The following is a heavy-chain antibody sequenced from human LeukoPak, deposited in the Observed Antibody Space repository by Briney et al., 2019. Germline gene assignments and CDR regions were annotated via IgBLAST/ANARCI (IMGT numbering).Heavy chain of an antibody. CDR2: ISAYNGNT. CDR3: ARDLFSEYSSSSDLLDY. V-gene: IGHV1-18*01. D-gene: IGHD6-6*01. J-gene: IGHJ4*02. Sequence: ASVKVSCKASGYTFTSYGISWVRQAPGQGLEWMGWISAYNGNTNYAQKLQGRVTMTTDTSTSTAYMELRSLRCDDTAVYYCARDLFSEYSSSSDLLDYWGQGTLVTVSS. CDR1: GYTFTSYG.